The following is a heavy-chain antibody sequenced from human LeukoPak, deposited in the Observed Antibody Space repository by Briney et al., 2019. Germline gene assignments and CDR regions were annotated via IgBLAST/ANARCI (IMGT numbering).Heavy chain of an antibody. CDR1: GFTFNSYA. CDR2: IRSNGAKT. CDR3: AKGWSVTIVMAAPGD. J-gene: IGHJ4*02. D-gene: IGHD3-3*01. V-gene: IGHV3-23*01. Sequence: PGGSLRLSCAASGFTFNSYAMSWVRQAPGKGLEWVSDIRSNGAKTYYADSVKGRFTISRDNPKNTQSLQMNPLRAEDTALYYCAKGWSVTIVMAAPGDWGQGALVTVSS.